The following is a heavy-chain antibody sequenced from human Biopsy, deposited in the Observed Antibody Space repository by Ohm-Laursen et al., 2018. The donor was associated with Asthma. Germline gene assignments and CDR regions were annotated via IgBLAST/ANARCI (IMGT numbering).Heavy chain of an antibody. J-gene: IGHJ4*02. V-gene: IGHV1-69*13. Sequence: SVKVSCKSLGGTFNTYVIGWARQAPGQGLEWMGGINFVFGTTTYPQKFQDRVTITADDSTSTVYMELSSLRSEDTAVYYCARKAGSCISRTCYSLDFWGQGTLVTVSS. CDR2: INFVFGTT. D-gene: IGHD2-2*01. CDR3: ARKAGSCISRTCYSLDF. CDR1: GGTFNTYV.